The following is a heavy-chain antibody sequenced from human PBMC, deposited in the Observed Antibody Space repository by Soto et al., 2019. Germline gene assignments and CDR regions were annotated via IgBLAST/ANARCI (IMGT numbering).Heavy chain of an antibody. CDR2: IYPGDSDT. V-gene: IGHV5-51*01. CDR3: ARVAYCGGDCYTHYYYGMDV. Sequence: GESLKISCKGSGYSFTSYWIGWVRQMPGKGLEWMGIIYPGDSDTRYSPSFQGQVTISADKSISTAYLQWSSLKASDTAMYYCARVAYCGGDCYTHYYYGMDVWGQGTTVTVSS. CDR1: GYSFTSYW. J-gene: IGHJ6*02. D-gene: IGHD2-21*02.